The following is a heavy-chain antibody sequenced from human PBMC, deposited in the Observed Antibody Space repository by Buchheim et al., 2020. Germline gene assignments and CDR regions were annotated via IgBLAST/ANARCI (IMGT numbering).Heavy chain of an antibody. J-gene: IGHJ4*02. CDR3: AKSYCGGDCHFEY. Sequence: QVQLVESGGGVVQPGTSLTLSCVASGFTFRTYGIHWVRQAPGKGLEWVAVISYDGSLKYYADSVKGRFTISRDNSRNTVYMHMNSLRTEDTAVYYCAKSYCGGDCHFEYWDQGTL. D-gene: IGHD2-21*02. CDR2: ISYDGSLK. V-gene: IGHV3-30*18. CDR1: GFTFRTYG.